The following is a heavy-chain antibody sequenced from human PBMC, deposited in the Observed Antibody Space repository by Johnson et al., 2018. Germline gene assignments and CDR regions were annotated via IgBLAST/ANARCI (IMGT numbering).Heavy chain of an antibody. J-gene: IGHJ3*01. CDR3: ASELWAGPTALCFDF. D-gene: IGHD2-21*02. CDR1: GFSFSSYV. V-gene: IGHV3-33*01. Sequence: VQLVESGGGVVQPGRSLRLSCAASGFSFSSYVMHWVRQAPGEGLEWVANIWSDGGNINYGDAVKGRFTISRDNSKNTLYLEMNSLRVEDTAVYYCASELWAGPTALCFDFWGRGTMVTVSS. CDR2: IWSDGGNI.